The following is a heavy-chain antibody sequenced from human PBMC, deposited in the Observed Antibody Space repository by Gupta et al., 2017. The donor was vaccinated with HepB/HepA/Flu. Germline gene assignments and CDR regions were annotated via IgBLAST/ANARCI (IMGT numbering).Heavy chain of an antibody. D-gene: IGHD1-26*01. V-gene: IGHV3-30*03. Sequence: QVQLVESGGGVVQPGRSLRLSCAASGFTFSSYGMHWVRQAPGKGLEWVAVISYDGSNKYYADAVKGRVTISRDNSKNTLYLQMNRLRAEDTAVYYCASGSDYYYYGMDVWGQGTTVTVSS. CDR3: ASGSDYYYYGMDV. J-gene: IGHJ6*02. CDR1: GFTFSSYG. CDR2: ISYDGSNK.